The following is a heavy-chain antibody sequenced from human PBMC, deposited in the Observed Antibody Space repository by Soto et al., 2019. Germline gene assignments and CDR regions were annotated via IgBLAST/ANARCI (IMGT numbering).Heavy chain of an antibody. CDR3: ARNLRDYYDSSGYYHFDY. Sequence: ASVKVSCKASGGTFSSYAISWVRQAPGQGLEWMGGIIPIFGTANYAQKFQGRVTITADESTSTAYMELSSLRSEDTAVYYCARNLRDYYDSSGYYHFDYWGQGTLVTVSS. V-gene: IGHV1-69*13. J-gene: IGHJ4*02. D-gene: IGHD3-22*01. CDR2: IIPIFGTA. CDR1: GGTFSSYA.